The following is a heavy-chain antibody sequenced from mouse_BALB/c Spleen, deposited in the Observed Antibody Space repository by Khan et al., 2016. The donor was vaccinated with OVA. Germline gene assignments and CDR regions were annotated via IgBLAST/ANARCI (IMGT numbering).Heavy chain of an antibody. CDR1: GYTFSSYW. J-gene: IGHJ4*01. Sequence: QMQLEESGAELMKPGASVKISCKATGYTFSSYWIEWVKQRPGHGLEWIGEILPGSGSTNYNEKFKGKATFTADTSSNTAYMQLSSLTSEDSAVYYCASPYGNYDAMDYWGQGTSVTVSS. CDR2: ILPGSGST. D-gene: IGHD2-1*01. CDR3: ASPYGNYDAMDY. V-gene: IGHV1-9*01.